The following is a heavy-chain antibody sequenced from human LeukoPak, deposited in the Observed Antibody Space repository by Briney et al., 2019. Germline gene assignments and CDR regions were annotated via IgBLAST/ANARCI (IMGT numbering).Heavy chain of an antibody. CDR2: IYYSGST. D-gene: IGHD3-22*01. Sequence: SETLSLTCTVSGGSISSGGYSWSWIRQHPGKGLEWIGYIYYSGSTYYNPSLKSRVTISVDTSKNQFSLRLSSVTAADTAVYYCARAPRYYYDQSPDPWGQGTLVTVSS. CDR3: ARAPRYYYDQSPDP. V-gene: IGHV4-31*03. CDR1: GGSISSGGYS. J-gene: IGHJ5*02.